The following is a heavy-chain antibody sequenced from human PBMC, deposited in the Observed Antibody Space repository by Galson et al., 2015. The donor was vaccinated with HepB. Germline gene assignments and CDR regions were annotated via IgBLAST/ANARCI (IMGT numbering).Heavy chain of an antibody. J-gene: IGHJ1*01. V-gene: IGHV4-38-2*02. CDR2: IYHSGST. CDR1: GYSISSDYY. Sequence: SETLSLTCTVSGYSISSDYYWGWIRQSPGKGLEWIGNIYHSGSTYYNPSLKSRVTISVDPSRNQFSLKVTSLTAADTAVYYCIRYTVRWLQLMRHGYFQHWGQGTLVTVSS. CDR3: IRYTVRWLQLMRHGYFQH. D-gene: IGHD5-24*01.